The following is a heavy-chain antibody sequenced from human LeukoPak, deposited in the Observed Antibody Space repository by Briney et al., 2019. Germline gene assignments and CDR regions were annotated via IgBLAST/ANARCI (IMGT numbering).Heavy chain of an antibody. D-gene: IGHD5-12*01. CDR3: ARGPVDSGYEYYFDY. CDR2: ISGSGGYT. J-gene: IGHJ4*02. V-gene: IGHV3-23*01. CDR1: GFTFSSYA. Sequence: GGSLRLSCAASGFTFSSYAMSWVRQAPGKGLEWVSAISGSGGYTYYADSVKGRFTISRHNSKNTLYLQMNSLRAEDTAVYYCARGPVDSGYEYYFDYWGQGTLVTVSS.